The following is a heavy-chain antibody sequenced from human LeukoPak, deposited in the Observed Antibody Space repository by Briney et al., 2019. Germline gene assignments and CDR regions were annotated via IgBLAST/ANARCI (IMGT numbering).Heavy chain of an antibody. CDR3: AKDTTPLRLTNLDY. CDR1: GFTFDDYA. Sequence: GGSPRLSCAASGFTFDDYAMHWVRQAPGKGLEWVSGISWNSGSIGYADSVKGRFTISRDNAKNSLYLQMNSLIAEDTALYYCAKDTTPLRLTNLDYWGQGTLATVSS. D-gene: IGHD5-18*01. CDR2: ISWNSGSI. V-gene: IGHV3-9*01. J-gene: IGHJ4*02.